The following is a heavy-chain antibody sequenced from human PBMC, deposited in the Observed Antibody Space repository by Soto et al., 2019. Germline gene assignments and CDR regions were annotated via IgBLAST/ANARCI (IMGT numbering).Heavy chain of an antibody. CDR1: GFTFSSYG. CDR2: ISYDGSNK. V-gene: IGHV3-30*18. D-gene: IGHD4-17*01. J-gene: IGHJ4*02. Sequence: QVQLVESGGGVVQPGRSLRLSCAASGFTFSSYGMHWVRQAPGKGLEWVAVISYDGSNKYYADSVKGRFTISRDNSKNTLYLQMNSLRAEDTAVYYCAKDGGYGDVDYWGQGTLVTVSS. CDR3: AKDGGYGDVDY.